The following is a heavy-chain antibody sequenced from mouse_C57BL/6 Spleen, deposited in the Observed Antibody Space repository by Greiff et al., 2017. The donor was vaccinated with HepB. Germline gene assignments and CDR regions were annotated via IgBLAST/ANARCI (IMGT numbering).Heavy chain of an antibody. CDR1: GYTFTSYW. D-gene: IGHD1-1*01. V-gene: IGHV1-64*01. Sequence: QVQLQQPGAELVKPGASVKLSCKASGYTFTSYWMHWVKQRPGQGLEWIGMIHPNSGSTNYNEKFKSKATLTVDKSSSTAYMQLSSLTSEDSAVYYCARPVLGGFYAMDDWGQGTSVTVSS. CDR2: IHPNSGST. CDR3: ARPVLGGFYAMDD. J-gene: IGHJ4*01.